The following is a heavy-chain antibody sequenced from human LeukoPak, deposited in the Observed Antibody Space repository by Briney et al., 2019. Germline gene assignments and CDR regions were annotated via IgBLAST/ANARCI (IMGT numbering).Heavy chain of an antibody. CDR3: ARARYSANDYSDY. J-gene: IGHJ4*02. CDR2: ISGSGGST. V-gene: IGHV3-23*01. Sequence: GGSLRLSCAASGFTFSSYSMNWVRQAPGKGLEWVSAISGSGGSTYYADSVKGRFTISRDNSKNTLYLQMNSLRAEDTALYYCARARYSANDYSDYWGQGTLVTVSS. D-gene: IGHD1-26*01. CDR1: GFTFSSYS.